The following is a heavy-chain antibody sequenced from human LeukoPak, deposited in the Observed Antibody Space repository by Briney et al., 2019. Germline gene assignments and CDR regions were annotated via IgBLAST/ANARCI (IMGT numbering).Heavy chain of an antibody. Sequence: SETLSLTCAVYGGSFSGYYWSWIRLPPGKGLEWIGEINHSGSTNYNPSLKSRVTISVDTSKNQFSLKLSSVTAADTALYYCAREALDTAMEYGMEVWGQGTTVTVSS. J-gene: IGHJ6*02. CDR2: INHSGST. CDR1: GGSFSGYY. CDR3: AREALDTAMEYGMEV. D-gene: IGHD5-18*01. V-gene: IGHV4-34*01.